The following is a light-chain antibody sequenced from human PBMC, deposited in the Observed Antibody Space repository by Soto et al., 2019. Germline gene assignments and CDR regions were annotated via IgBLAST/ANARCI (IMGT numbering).Light chain of an antibody. CDR3: QQYYTYPLT. V-gene: IGKV1-8*01. CDR2: AAS. Sequence: AIRMTQSPSSFSASTGDRVTITCRASQGISSYLAWYQQKPGKAPKLLVYAASTLQYGVPSRFSGSGSMTDFALTISCLQSEDFATYFCQQYYTYPLTFGQGTKLEIK. J-gene: IGKJ2*01. CDR1: QGISSY.